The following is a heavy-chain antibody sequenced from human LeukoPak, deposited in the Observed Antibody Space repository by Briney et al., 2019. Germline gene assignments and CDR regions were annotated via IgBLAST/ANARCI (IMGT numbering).Heavy chain of an antibody. J-gene: IGHJ6*02. Sequence: GGSLRLSCAASGFTVSSNYMSWVRQAPGKGLEWVSVIYSGGSTYYADSVKGRFTISRDNSKNTLYLQMNSLRAEDTAVYYCAKDHPPTVAAAGNRGMDVWGQGTTVTVSS. CDR3: AKDHPPTVAAAGNRGMDV. D-gene: IGHD6-13*01. CDR1: GFTVSSNY. V-gene: IGHV3-66*01. CDR2: IYSGGST.